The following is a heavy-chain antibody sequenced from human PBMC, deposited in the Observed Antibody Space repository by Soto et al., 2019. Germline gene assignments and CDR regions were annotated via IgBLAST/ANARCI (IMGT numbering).Heavy chain of an antibody. CDR3: AEDISTGAFGSGSYYGMDV. D-gene: IGHD3-10*01. CDR1: GFTFSSYA. J-gene: IGHJ6*02. CDR2: ISGSGGST. Sequence: GGSLRLSCAASGFTFSSYAMSWVRPAPGKGLEWVSAISGSGGSTYYADSVKGRFTISRDNSKNTLYLQMNSLRAEDTAVYYCAEDISTGAFGSGSYYGMDVWGQGTTVTVSS. V-gene: IGHV3-23*01.